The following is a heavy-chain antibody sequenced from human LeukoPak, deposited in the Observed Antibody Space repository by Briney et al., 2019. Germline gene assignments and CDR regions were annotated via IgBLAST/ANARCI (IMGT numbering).Heavy chain of an antibody. CDR2: ISGSGGST. V-gene: IGHV3-23*01. Sequence: PSETLSLTCAVYGGSFSGYYWSWIRQPPGKGLEWVSAISGSGGSTYYADSVKGRFTISRDNSKNTLYLQMNSLRAEDTAVYYCAKTPSARKTTDFDYWGQGTLVTVSS. CDR3: AKTPSARKTTDFDY. D-gene: IGHD2/OR15-2a*01. CDR1: GGSFSGYY. J-gene: IGHJ4*02.